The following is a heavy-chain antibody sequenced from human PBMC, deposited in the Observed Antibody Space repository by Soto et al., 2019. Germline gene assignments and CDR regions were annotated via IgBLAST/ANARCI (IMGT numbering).Heavy chain of an antibody. J-gene: IGHJ4*02. D-gene: IGHD3-16*01. V-gene: IGHV3-48*01. CDR3: ANALGLYYFDY. Sequence: GGSLRLSCVASGFTFSTDSMNWVRQAPGKGLEWVAHISTSGATRYYADSVKGRFTISRDNAKTSLYLQMDSLRSEDTAVYYCANALGLYYFDYWGQGTLVTVSS. CDR2: ISTSGATR. CDR1: GFTFSTDS.